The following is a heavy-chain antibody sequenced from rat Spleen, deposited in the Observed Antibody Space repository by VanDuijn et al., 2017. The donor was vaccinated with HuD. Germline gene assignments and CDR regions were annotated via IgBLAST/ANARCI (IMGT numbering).Heavy chain of an antibody. CDR2: ISTGGGST. J-gene: IGHJ2*01. CDR3: ARREYGGFFGYFDY. D-gene: IGHD1-11*01. CDR1: GFTFSNYY. Sequence: EVQLVESDGGLVQPGRSMKLSCAALGFTFSNYYMAWVRQAPTKGLEWVASISTGGGSTYYRDSVKGRFTISRDNAKSTLYLQMDSLRSEDTATYYCARREYGGFFGYFDYWGQGVMVTVSS. V-gene: IGHV5-25*01.